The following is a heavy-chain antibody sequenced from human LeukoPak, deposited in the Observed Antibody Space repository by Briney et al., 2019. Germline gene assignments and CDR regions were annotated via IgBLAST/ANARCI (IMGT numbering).Heavy chain of an antibody. J-gene: IGHJ4*02. CDR2: INPNSGGT. CDR3: ARGYYAVITFDY. Sequence: ASVKVSCKASGYTFTGYYMRWVRQAPGQGLEWMGWINPNSGGTNYAQKFQGRVTMTRDTSISTAYMELSRLRSDDTAVYYCARGYYAVITFDYWGQGTLVTVSS. CDR1: GYTFTGYY. V-gene: IGHV1-2*02. D-gene: IGHD3-22*01.